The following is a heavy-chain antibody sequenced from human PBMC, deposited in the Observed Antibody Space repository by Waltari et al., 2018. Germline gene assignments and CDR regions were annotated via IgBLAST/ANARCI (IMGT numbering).Heavy chain of an antibody. CDR2: ISYNGAT. V-gene: IGHV4-39*01. J-gene: IGHJ3*01. Sequence: GRIRQPPGQGLGWIGTISYNGATYSSPSLRGRVTVSRDTSMNQLSLKLGSVTAADTAVYYCATYIGASIGTAAFDVWGQGTMVTVSS. D-gene: IGHD5-12*01. CDR3: ATYIGASIGTAAFDV.